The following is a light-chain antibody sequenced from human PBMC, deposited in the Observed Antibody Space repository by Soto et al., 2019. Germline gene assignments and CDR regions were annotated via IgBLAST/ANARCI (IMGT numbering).Light chain of an antibody. V-gene: IGKV3-11*01. J-gene: IGKJ5*01. CDR2: DAS. CDR3: QQRSNWPPAIT. CDR1: QSVSSY. Sequence: EIVLTQSPATLSLSPGERATLSCRASQSVSSYLAWYQQKLGQAPRLLIYDASNRATGIPARFSGSGSGTDFTRTISSLEPEDFAVYYCQQRSNWPPAITFGQGTRLEIK.